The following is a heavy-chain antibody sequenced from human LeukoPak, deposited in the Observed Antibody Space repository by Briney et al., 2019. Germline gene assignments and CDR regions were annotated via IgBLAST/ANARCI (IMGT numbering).Heavy chain of an antibody. CDR1: GGSFSGYY. CDR3: ARPIVVVPLRAFDI. J-gene: IGHJ3*02. V-gene: IGHV4-34*01. CDR2: VNHSGST. D-gene: IGHD2-21*01. Sequence: PSETLSLTCAVYGGSFSGYYWSWIRQPPGKGLEWIGEVNHSGSTNYNPSLKSRVTISVDTSKNQFSLKLSSVTAADTAVYYCARPIVVVPLRAFDIWGQGTMVAVSS.